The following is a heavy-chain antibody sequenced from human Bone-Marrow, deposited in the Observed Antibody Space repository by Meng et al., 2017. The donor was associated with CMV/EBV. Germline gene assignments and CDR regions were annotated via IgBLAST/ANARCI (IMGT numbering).Heavy chain of an antibody. D-gene: IGHD6-19*01. J-gene: IGHJ4*02. Sequence: YLGDRVRGLVTPRGSLILSCAAAGFTFSDYYMSWIRQAPGKGLEWVSYISSSSSYTNYADSVKGRFTISRDNAKNSLYLQMNSLRAEDTAVYYCARVSGYSSGWSTTFGYWGQGTLVTVSS. CDR3: ARVSGYSSGWSTTFGY. V-gene: IGHV3-11*05. CDR1: GFTFSDYY. CDR2: ISSSSSYT.